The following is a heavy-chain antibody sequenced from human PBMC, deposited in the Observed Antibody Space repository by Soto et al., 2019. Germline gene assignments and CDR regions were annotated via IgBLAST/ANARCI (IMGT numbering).Heavy chain of an antibody. CDR3: AGYCSSTSCYTWAFDV. D-gene: IGHD2-2*02. J-gene: IGHJ3*01. CDR2: INPSGGST. CDR1: GYTFTSYY. Sequence: ASVKVSCNASGYTFTSYYMHWVRQAPGQGLEWMGIINPSGGSTSYTQKFQGRVTMTRDTSTSTVYMELSSLRSEDTAVYYCAGYCSSTSCYTWAFDVWGQGTTVTVSS. V-gene: IGHV1-46*01.